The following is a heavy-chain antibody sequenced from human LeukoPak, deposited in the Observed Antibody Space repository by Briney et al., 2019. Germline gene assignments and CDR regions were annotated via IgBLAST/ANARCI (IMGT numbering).Heavy chain of an antibody. Sequence: SETLSLTCTVSGGSISSYYWSWIRQPPGKGLEWIGYIYYSGSTNYNPSLKSRVTISVDTSKNQFSLKLSSVTAADTAVYYCARMNSAAVAGYNWFDPWGQGTLVTVSS. CDR2: IYYSGST. J-gene: IGHJ5*02. D-gene: IGHD6-19*01. V-gene: IGHV4-59*01. CDR3: ARMNSAAVAGYNWFDP. CDR1: GGSISSYY.